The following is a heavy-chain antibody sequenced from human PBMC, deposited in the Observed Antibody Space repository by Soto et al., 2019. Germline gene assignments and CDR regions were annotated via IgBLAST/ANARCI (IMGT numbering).Heavy chain of an antibody. CDR1: GYTFTSYG. Sequence: ASVKVSCKASGYTFTSYGISWVRQAPGQGLEWMGWISAYNGNTNYAQNLQGRVTMTTDTSTSTAYMELRSLRSDDTAVYYCAVYTYYYDSSGYFFDYWGQGTLVTVSS. CDR3: AVYTYYYDSSGYFFDY. J-gene: IGHJ4*02. CDR2: ISAYNGNT. V-gene: IGHV1-18*01. D-gene: IGHD3-22*01.